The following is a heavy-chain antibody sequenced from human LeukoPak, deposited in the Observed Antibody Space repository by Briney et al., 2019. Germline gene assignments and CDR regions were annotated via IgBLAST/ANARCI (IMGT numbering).Heavy chain of an antibody. J-gene: IGHJ4*02. CDR3: AKNAHYQGYSYGGIDY. V-gene: IGHV3-30*18. D-gene: IGHD5-18*01. Sequence: GGAPRLSCVASGFSFCSYWMHWGPPGPGKGVGWGGVLSYDGSDKYSADSVKGRFTISRDNSKNTLYLQMNSLRAEDTAVYYCAKNAHYQGYSYGGIDYWGQGTLVTVSS. CDR2: LSYDGSDK. CDR1: GFSFCSYW.